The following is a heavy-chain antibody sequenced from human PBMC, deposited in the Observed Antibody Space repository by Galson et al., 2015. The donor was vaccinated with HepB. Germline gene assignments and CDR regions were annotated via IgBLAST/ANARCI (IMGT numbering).Heavy chain of an antibody. CDR2: INHSGST. Sequence: TLSLTCAVYGGSFSGYYWSWIRQPPGRGLEWIGEINHSGSTNYNPSLKSRVTISVDTSKNQFSLKLSSVTAADTAVYYCARAYYDYIWGSYRPPPFDYWGQGTLVTVSS. CDR3: ARAYYDYIWGSYRPPPFDY. V-gene: IGHV4-34*01. D-gene: IGHD3-16*02. CDR1: GGSFSGYY. J-gene: IGHJ4*02.